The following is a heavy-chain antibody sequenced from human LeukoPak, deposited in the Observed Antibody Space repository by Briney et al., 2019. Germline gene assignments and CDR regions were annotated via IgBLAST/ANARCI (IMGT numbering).Heavy chain of an antibody. J-gene: IGHJ6*02. D-gene: IGHD2/OR15-2a*01. CDR3: ARDHSASFPYYYYYGMDV. V-gene: IGHV3-9*01. Sequence: GRSLRLSCAASGFTFDDYAGRWVRQAPGKGLEWVSGISWNSGSIGYADSVKGRFTISRDNAKNSLYLQMNSLRAEDTAVYYCARDHSASFPYYYYYGMDVWGQGTTVTVSS. CDR2: ISWNSGSI. CDR1: GFTFDDYA.